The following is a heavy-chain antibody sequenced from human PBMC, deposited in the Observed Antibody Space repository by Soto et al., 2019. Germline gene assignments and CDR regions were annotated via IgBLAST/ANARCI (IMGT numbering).Heavy chain of an antibody. CDR3: AKDQGSSWYEIDY. J-gene: IGHJ4*02. CDR1: GFTFSNYA. D-gene: IGHD6-13*01. Sequence: PGGSLRLSCAASGFTFSNYAVTWVRQAPGKGLEWVSTNSGSGGSTYYADSVKGRFTISRDNSKNTLYLQMNSLRAEDTAVYYCAKDQGSSWYEIDYWGQGTLVTVSS. CDR2: NSGSGGST. V-gene: IGHV3-23*01.